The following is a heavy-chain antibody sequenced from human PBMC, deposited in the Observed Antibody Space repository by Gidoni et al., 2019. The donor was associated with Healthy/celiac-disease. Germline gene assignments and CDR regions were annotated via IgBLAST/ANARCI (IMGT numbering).Heavy chain of an antibody. D-gene: IGHD3-22*01. J-gene: IGHJ5*02. CDR2: IYHSGST. V-gene: IGHV4-4*02. CDR1: GGSISSSNW. Sequence: QVQLQESGPGLVKPSGTLSLPCDVPGGSISSSNWWSWVRQPPGKGLEWIGEIYHSGSTNYNPSLKSRVTISVDKSKNQFSLKLSSVTAADTAVYYCARFNYDSSGYYGFDPWGQGTLVTVSS. CDR3: ARFNYDSSGYYGFDP.